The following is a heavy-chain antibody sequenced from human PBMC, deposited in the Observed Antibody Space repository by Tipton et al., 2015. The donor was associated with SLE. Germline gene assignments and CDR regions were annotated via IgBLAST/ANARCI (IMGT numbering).Heavy chain of an antibody. D-gene: IGHD6-6*01. J-gene: IGHJ4*02. V-gene: IGHV4-59*01. CDR3: ARKSLVEDL. CDR2: IFYSTT. CDR1: DGSITTYH. Sequence: TLSLTCNVSDGSITTYHFNWLRQPPGKGLEWIGYIFYSTTNYNPSLKSRVSISVDTSKNQFSLKLSSVTTADTAVYYCARKSLVEDLWGQGTLVTVSS.